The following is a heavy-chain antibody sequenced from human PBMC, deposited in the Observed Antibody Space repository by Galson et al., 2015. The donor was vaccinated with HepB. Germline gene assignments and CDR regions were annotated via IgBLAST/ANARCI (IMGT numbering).Heavy chain of an antibody. CDR1: GGTFSSYA. Sequence: SVKVSCKASGGTFSSYAISWVRQAPGQGLEWMGGIIPIFGTANYAQKFQGRVTITADESTSTAYMELSSLRSEDTAGYYCARSTVVVVAYTYYFDYWGQGTLVTVSS. CDR3: ARSTVVVVAYTYYFDY. J-gene: IGHJ4*02. D-gene: IGHD2-15*01. V-gene: IGHV1-69*13. CDR2: IIPIFGTA.